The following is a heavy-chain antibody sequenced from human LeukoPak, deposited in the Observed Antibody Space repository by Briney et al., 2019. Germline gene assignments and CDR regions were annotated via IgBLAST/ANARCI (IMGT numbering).Heavy chain of an antibody. J-gene: IGHJ3*02. CDR3: VKGRYYYDSTGDAFDI. V-gene: IGHV3-64D*06. CDR1: GFTFITYA. Sequence: GGSLRLSCSASGFTFITYAMFWVRQAPGKGLEYVSAFSSDGGSTDYADSVKGRFTISRDNSRNTLYLQMSSLRPEDTAVYYCVKGRYYYDSTGDAFDIWGQGTMVTVSS. D-gene: IGHD3-22*01. CDR2: FSSDGGST.